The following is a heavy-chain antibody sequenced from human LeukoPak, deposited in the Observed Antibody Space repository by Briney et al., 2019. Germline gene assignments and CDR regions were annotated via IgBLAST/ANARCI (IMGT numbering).Heavy chain of an antibody. Sequence: SLRLYCTASGFRIDEYAMHWVGQAPGKGLEWVSGISWNSGNIRYADSVKGRFTISRDNAKSSLYLQMNSLRTEDTAFYYSVKANYTSPTSDAFHTWGPGTMVTVSS. V-gene: IGHV3-9*01. CDR2: ISWNSGNI. D-gene: IGHD5-24*01. CDR3: VKANYTSPTSDAFHT. CDR1: GFRIDEYA. J-gene: IGHJ3*02.